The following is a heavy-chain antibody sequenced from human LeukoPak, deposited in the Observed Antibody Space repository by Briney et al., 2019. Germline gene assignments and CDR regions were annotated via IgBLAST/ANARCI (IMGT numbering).Heavy chain of an antibody. Sequence: PGGSLRLSCAASGFTFSSYSMNWIRQPPGKGLEWIGSIYYSGSTYYNPSLKSRVTISVDTSKNQFSLKLSSVTAADTAVYYCARETSHIVVVTANLYAFDIWGQGTMVTVSS. D-gene: IGHD2-21*02. V-gene: IGHV4-39*07. CDR1: GFTFSSYS. CDR2: IYYSGST. J-gene: IGHJ3*02. CDR3: ARETSHIVVVTANLYAFDI.